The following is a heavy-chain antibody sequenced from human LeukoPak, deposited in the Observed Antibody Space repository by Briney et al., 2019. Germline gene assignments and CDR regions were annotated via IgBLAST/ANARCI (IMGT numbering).Heavy chain of an antibody. CDR3: ARGGYYGSGSDDAFDI. D-gene: IGHD3-10*01. Sequence: SETLSLTCAVSGVSISSYYWSWIRQPPGKRLEWIGYIFYRGSTNSNPSPKSRDGILEETVKNQITLYPMSVSAADTAVYYCARGGYYGSGSDDAFDIWGQGTMVTVSS. CDR1: GVSISSYY. CDR2: IFYRGST. V-gene: IGHV4-59*01. J-gene: IGHJ3*02.